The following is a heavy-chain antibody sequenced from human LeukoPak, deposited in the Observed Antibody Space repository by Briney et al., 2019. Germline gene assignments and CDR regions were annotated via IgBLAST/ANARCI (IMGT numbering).Heavy chain of an antibody. CDR2: IYYSGST. D-gene: IGHD6-13*01. CDR1: GGSISSGGYY. Sequence: SETLSLTCTVSGGSISSGGYYWSWIRQHPGKGLEWIGYIYYSGSTYYNPSLKGRVTISVDASKNQFSLKLSSVTAADTAVYYCARYRYSSSWLYFDYWGQGTLVTVSS. V-gene: IGHV4-31*03. J-gene: IGHJ4*02. CDR3: ARYRYSSSWLYFDY.